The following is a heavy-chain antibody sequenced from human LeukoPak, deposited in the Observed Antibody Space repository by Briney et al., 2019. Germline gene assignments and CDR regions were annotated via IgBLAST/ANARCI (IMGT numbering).Heavy chain of an antibody. CDR2: INHSGST. Sequence: TSETLSLTCTVSGGSISSSSYYWGWIRQPPGKGLEWIGEINHSGSTNYNPSLKRRVTISVDTSQNQFSLKVSSVTAADTAVYYCFMFVERSDVDIVATIMQDYWGQGTLVTVSS. J-gene: IGHJ4*02. CDR1: GGSISSSSYY. CDR3: FMFVERSDVDIVATIMQDY. D-gene: IGHD5-12*01. V-gene: IGHV4-39*03.